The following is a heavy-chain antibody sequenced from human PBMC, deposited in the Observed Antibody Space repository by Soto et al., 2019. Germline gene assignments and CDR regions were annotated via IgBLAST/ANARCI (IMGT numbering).Heavy chain of an antibody. Sequence: GESLKISCKGSGYSFTSYWISWARQMPGKGLEWMGRIDPSDSYTNYSPSFQGHVTISADKSISTAYLQWSSLKASDTAMYYCARLLGTTGTTSYYYYGMDVWGQGTTVTVSS. CDR1: GYSFTSYW. V-gene: IGHV5-10-1*01. D-gene: IGHD1-1*01. J-gene: IGHJ6*02. CDR2: IDPSDSYT. CDR3: ARLLGTTGTTSYYYYGMDV.